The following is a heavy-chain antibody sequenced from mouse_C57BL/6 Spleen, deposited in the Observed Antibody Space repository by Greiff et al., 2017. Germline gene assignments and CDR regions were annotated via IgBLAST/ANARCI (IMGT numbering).Heavy chain of an antibody. V-gene: IGHV1-26*01. CDR3: AVLLLRDFDY. Sequence: VQLQQSGPELVKPGASVKISCKASGYTFTDYYMNWVKQSHGKSLEWIGDINPNNGGTSYNQKFKGKATLTVDKSSSTAYMELRSLTSEDSAVYYCAVLLLRDFDYWGQGTTLTVSS. J-gene: IGHJ2*01. D-gene: IGHD1-1*01. CDR2: INPNNGGT. CDR1: GYTFTDYY.